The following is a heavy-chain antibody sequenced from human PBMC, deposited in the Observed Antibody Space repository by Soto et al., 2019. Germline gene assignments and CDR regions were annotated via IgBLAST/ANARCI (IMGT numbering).Heavy chain of an antibody. CDR3: ARLRHDYRNWAGRYYYCMDF. J-gene: IGHJ6*03. CDR1: GGSISTYY. V-gene: IGHV4-59*08. Sequence: SETLSLTCTVSGGSISTYYWSWIRQPPGKGLEWIGYIYSSGSTNYNPSLKSRVTISVDTSKNQFSLKLSSVTAADTAVYYCARLRHDYRNWAGRYYYCMDFWGRGTTVTVSS. D-gene: IGHD4-4*01. CDR2: IYSSGST.